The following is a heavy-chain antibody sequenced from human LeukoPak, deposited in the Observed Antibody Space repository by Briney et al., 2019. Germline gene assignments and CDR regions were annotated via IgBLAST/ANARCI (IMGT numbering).Heavy chain of an antibody. J-gene: IGHJ4*02. V-gene: IGHV3-7*01. CDR3: ARDLRGPHFDY. D-gene: IGHD3-10*01. CDR2: IKQDGSEK. CDR1: GFTFTRYW. Sequence: GGSLRLSCVASGFTFTRYWMSWVRQAPGKGLEWVANIKQDGSEKNYVDSVKGRFTISRDNSKNTLYLQMNSLRAEDTAVYYCARDLRGPHFDYWGQGTLVTVSS.